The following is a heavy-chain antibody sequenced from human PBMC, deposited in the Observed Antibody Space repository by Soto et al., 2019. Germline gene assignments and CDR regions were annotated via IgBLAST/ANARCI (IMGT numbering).Heavy chain of an antibody. CDR3: AKDPRLQLGF. V-gene: IGHV3-23*01. J-gene: IGHJ4*02. D-gene: IGHD1-1*01. CDR2: ISGGGHGT. CDR1: GFPFGNYA. Sequence: GGSLRLSCAASGFPFGNYAMSWVRQAPGKGLEWISGISGGGHGTNYADSVKGRFTISRDNSRNTLYLQMNSLRVEDTAVYYCAKDPRLQLGFWGQGTLVTVSS.